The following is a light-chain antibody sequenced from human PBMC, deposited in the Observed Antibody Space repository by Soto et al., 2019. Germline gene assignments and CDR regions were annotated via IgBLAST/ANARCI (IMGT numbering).Light chain of an antibody. CDR2: GES. V-gene: IGKV3-20*01. CDR3: QQYGSSPLYT. Sequence: EIVLTQSPGTLSLSPGERVTLSCRASQSVSSSYLAWYQQKLGEAPRLLICGESIRATSIPDRFSGSESGTDFTLTISSLEPENFAVYYCQQYGSSPLYTFGPGTKLEMK. J-gene: IGKJ2*01. CDR1: QSVSSSY.